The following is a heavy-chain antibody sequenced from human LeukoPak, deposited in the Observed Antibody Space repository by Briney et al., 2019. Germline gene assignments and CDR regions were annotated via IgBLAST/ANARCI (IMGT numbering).Heavy chain of an antibody. CDR2: AGWAGGTT. CDR3: AKELDTMFFDY. J-gene: IGHJ4*02. D-gene: IGHD3-10*02. CDR1: GFNFDRYT. V-gene: IGHV3-43*01. Sequence: GGSLRLSCATSGFNFDRYTIHWVRQAPGKGLEWVSLAGWAGGTTFYSDSVRGRFTIPRDSGRKFVYLQMNSLTTDDTAFYFCAKELDTMFFDYWGQGALVTVSS.